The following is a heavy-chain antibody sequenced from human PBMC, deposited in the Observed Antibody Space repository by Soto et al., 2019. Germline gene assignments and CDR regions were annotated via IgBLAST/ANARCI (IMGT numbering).Heavy chain of an antibody. J-gene: IGHJ4*02. CDR2: INPNGGST. CDR3: ARDGVQLWPSYYFDY. V-gene: IGHV1-46*01. CDR1: GYSFSNYS. Sequence: VQLVQSGAEGKKPGASVQVSCKTSGYSFSNYSMHWVRQVPGQGLEWMGKINPNGGSTSLAQKYKDAVTLTMDTSTNTVYMELSRLTSEDTAVYYFARDGVQLWPSYYFDYGGQGTLVTVSS. D-gene: IGHD1-1*01.